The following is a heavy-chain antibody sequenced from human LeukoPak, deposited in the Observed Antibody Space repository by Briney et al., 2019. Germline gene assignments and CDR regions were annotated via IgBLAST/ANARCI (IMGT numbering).Heavy chain of an antibody. D-gene: IGHD4-23*01. CDR2: IRSKAYGGTT. J-gene: IGHJ4*02. CDR1: GFNFGDYA. V-gene: IGHV3-49*04. CDR3: TRHPSTEV. Sequence: GGSLRLSCTASGFNFGDYAMSWVRQAPGEGLEWVVFIRSKAYGGTTEYAASVKGRFTISRDDSKSIAYLQMNSLKTEGTAVYYCTRHPSTEVWGQGTLVTVSS.